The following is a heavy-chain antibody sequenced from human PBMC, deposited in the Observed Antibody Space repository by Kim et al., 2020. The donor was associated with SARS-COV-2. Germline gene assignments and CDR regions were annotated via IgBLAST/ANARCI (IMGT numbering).Heavy chain of an antibody. D-gene: IGHD3-22*01. Sequence: GGSLRLSCAASGFNIRTNYMSWVRQAPGKGLEWVSFIYGDGNTYYGDSVKGRFAISRDDSKNTLFLEMDYLRAEDTAVYYCAKGYQISGYYSTSYYYNLDVWGQGTTVTVSS. J-gene: IGHJ6*01. CDR2: IYGDGNT. V-gene: IGHV3-53*01. CDR3: AKGYQISGYYSTSYYYNLDV. CDR1: GFNIRTNY.